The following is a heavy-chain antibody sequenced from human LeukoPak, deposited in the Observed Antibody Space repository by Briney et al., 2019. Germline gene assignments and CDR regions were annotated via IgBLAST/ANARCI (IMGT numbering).Heavy chain of an antibody. J-gene: IGHJ4*02. D-gene: IGHD6-19*01. CDR3: ARADGSVAGPPSGH. V-gene: IGHV3-30-3*01. CDR1: GFTFSSYA. Sequence: GRSLRLSCAASGFTFSSYAMHWVRQAPGKGLEWVAIISYDGSDKYYADSVKGRLTISRDNSKSTLYPQMISLRTEDTAVYYCARADGSVAGPPSGHWGQGTLVTVSS. CDR2: ISYDGSDK.